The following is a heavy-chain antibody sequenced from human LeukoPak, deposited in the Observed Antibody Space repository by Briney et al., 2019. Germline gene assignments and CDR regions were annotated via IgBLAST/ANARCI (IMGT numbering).Heavy chain of an antibody. CDR3: ARLGLGGAFDI. CDR1: GDSVSSNSAV. Sequence: SQTLSLTCAISGDSVSSNSAVWNWIRQPPSRGLEWLGRTYYRSKWYNDYAVSVKSRITIKPDTSKNQFYLQLNSATPEDTAVYYCARLGLGGAFDIWGQGTMVTVSS. V-gene: IGHV6-1*01. CDR2: TYYRSKWYN. J-gene: IGHJ3*02. D-gene: IGHD2-15*01.